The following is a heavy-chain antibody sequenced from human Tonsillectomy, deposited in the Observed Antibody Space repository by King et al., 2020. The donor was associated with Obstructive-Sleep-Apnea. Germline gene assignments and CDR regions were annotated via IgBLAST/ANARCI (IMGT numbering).Heavy chain of an antibody. CDR3: AKEERITIFGVAPYGMDV. D-gene: IGHD3-3*01. J-gene: IGHJ6*02. CDR2: ISGSGGNT. Sequence: EVQLVESGGGLVPPGGSLRLSCAASGFTFSSFAMSWVRQAPGKGLEGVSGISGSGGNTYYEDSVKGRFTLSRENSKNTLYLQMNSLRAEDTAVYYCAKEERITIFGVAPYGMDVWGQGTTVTVSS. V-gene: IGHV3-23*04. CDR1: GFTFSSFA.